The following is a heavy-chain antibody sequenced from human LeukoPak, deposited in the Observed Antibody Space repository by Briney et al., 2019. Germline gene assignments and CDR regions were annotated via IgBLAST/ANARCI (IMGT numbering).Heavy chain of an antibody. CDR2: IRHDSSDI. V-gene: IGHV3-48*01. D-gene: IGHD6-19*01. CDR3: AKGAGIVVPGTILH. CDR1: GFTFSTYS. J-gene: IGHJ4*02. Sequence: GGSLRLSCAASGFTFSTYSMNWVRQAPGKGLEWISFIRHDSSDIYYADSVKGRFTISRDNSKNTLYLQMNSLRAEDTAVYYCAKGAGIVVPGTILHWGQGILVIVSS.